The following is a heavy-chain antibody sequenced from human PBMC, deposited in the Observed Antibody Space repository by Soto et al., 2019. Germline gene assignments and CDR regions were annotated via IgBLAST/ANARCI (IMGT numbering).Heavy chain of an antibody. J-gene: IGHJ4*02. V-gene: IGHV3-23*01. D-gene: IGHD3-9*01. Sequence: GGSLRLSCAASGFSFSSYAMSWVRQSPGKGLEWVSSISRSGNSTYSADSVGGRFTISRDNSKNTLYLQMYSLRAEDTAVYYCAKDAKILDWLPTSYYYDFWGRGALVTVS. CDR2: ISRSGNST. CDR3: AKDAKILDWLPTSYYYDF. CDR1: GFSFSSYA.